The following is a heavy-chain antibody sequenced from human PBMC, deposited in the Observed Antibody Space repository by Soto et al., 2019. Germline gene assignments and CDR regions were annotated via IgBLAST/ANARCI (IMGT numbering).Heavy chain of an antibody. CDR1: GYTCTSYD. CDR2: MNPNSGNT. J-gene: IGHJ6*02. D-gene: IGHD6-13*01. Sequence: QVQLVQSGAEVKKPGASVKVSCKASGYTCTSYDINWVRQATGQGLEWMGWMNPNSGNTGYAQKFQGRVTMTRNTSKRTAYTHPCPPRRAADLGGSSNRCPPAGAGSAVWGQGTTVTVSS. CDR3: NRCPPAGAGSAV. V-gene: IGHV1-8*01.